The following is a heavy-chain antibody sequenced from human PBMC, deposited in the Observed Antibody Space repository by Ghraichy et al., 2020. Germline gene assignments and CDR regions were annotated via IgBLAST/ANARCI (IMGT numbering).Heavy chain of an antibody. V-gene: IGHV4-30-4*01. D-gene: IGHD3-3*01. CDR3: ARVDVLRFLEWFDY. Sequence: SETLSLTCTVSGGSISSGDSYWSWIRQPPGKGLEWIAYIYYSGNTYYNPSLKSRVTISVDTSKNQFSLKLSFVTAADTAVYYCARVDVLRFLEWFDYWGQGTLVTVSS. CDR1: GGSISSGDSY. J-gene: IGHJ4*02. CDR2: IYYSGNT.